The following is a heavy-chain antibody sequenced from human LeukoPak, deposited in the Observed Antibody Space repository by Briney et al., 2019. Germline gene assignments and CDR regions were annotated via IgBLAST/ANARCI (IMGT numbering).Heavy chain of an antibody. J-gene: IGHJ4*02. D-gene: IGHD3-10*01. CDR1: GVSVSSGSYY. CDR2: IYYSGST. V-gene: IGHV4-61*01. CDR3: ARESHYYGSVDY. Sequence: SETLPLTCTVSGVSVSSGSYYWSWIRQPPGKGLEWIGYIYYSGSTNYNPSLKSRVTISVDTSKNQFSLKLSSVTAADTAVYYCARESHYYGSVDYWGQGTLVTVSS.